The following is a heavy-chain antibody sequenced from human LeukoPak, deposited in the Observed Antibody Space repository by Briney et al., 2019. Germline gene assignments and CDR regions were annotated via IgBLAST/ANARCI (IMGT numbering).Heavy chain of an antibody. Sequence: SSETLSLTCTVSGGSISSSSYYWGWIRQPPGKGLAWIGSIYYSGSTYYNPSLKSRVTISVDTSKNQFSLKLSSVTAADTAVYYCARPAGSGYYSFDYWGQGTLVTVSS. CDR3: ARPAGSGYYSFDY. CDR2: IYYSGST. CDR1: GGSISSSSYY. V-gene: IGHV4-39*01. D-gene: IGHD3-22*01. J-gene: IGHJ4*02.